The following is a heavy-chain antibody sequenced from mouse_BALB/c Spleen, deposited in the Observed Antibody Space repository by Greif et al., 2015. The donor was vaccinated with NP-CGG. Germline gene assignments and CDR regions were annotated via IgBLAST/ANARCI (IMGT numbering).Heavy chain of an antibody. CDR2: IDPETGGT. CDR3: TNYYGSSYGWFAY. D-gene: IGHD1-1*01. Sequence: QVQLQQSGAELVRPGASVTLSCKASGYTFTDYEMHWVKQTPVHGLEWIGAIDPETGGTAYNQKFKGKATLTADKSSSTAYMELRSLTSEDSAVYYCTNYYGSSYGWFAYWGQGTLVTVSA. J-gene: IGHJ3*01. V-gene: IGHV1-15*01. CDR1: GYTFTDYE.